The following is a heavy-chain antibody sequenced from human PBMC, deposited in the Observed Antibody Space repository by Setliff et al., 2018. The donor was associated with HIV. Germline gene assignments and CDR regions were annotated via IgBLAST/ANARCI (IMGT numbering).Heavy chain of an antibody. CDR2: MYYSGST. Sequence: SETLSLTCTVSGGSISSSSYYWGWVRQPPGKGLEWIGSMYYSGSTYYTPSLKSRITISLDTSKNQFSLRMRSVTAADTAVYYCARVSITYWYSIPRDYYYYMDVWGEGTTVTVSS. J-gene: IGHJ6*03. CDR3: ARVSITYWYSIPRDYYYYMDV. D-gene: IGHD2-8*02. CDR1: GGSISSSSYY. V-gene: IGHV4-39*07.